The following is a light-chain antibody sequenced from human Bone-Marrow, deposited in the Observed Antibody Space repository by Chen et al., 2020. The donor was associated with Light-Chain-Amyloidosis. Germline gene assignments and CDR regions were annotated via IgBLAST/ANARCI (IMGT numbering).Light chain of an antibody. CDR1: QSINDQ. Sequence: DIQMTQSPSSLSASVRDRVTITCRASQSINDQLNWYQQKPGKAPKLLIYGASNLQSGVPSRFIGSGSGTEFTLTIRGLQPEDFSTYYCQQSYNFPYTFGQGTNVES. CDR2: GAS. CDR3: QQSYNFPYT. J-gene: IGKJ2*01. V-gene: IGKV1-39*01.